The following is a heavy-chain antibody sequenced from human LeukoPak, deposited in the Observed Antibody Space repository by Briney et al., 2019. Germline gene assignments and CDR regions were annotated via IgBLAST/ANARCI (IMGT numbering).Heavy chain of an antibody. CDR1: GGSMNNYY. V-gene: IGHV4-4*07. CDR2: IYTTGTI. J-gene: IGHJ4*02. D-gene: IGHD3-22*01. CDR3: ARVRYSDSSVLTRKRSYYFDY. Sequence: SETLSLTCTVSGGSMNNYYWSWIRQPAGMGLEWIGRIYTTGTITYNPSLKSRVTMSVDTSKNQFSLKLSSVTAADTAVYYCARVRYSDSSVLTRKRSYYFDYWGQGTLVTVSS.